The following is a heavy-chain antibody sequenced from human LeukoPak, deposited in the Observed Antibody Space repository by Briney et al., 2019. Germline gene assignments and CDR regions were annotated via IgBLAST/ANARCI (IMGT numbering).Heavy chain of an antibody. Sequence: GASVRVSCKASGYTSTSYGISWVRQAPGQGLEWMGWVSAYNGNTNYAQKLQGRVTMTTDTSTSTAYMELRSLRSDDTAVYYCAREGIAVAGSRSYGMDVWGQGTTVTVSS. CDR3: AREGIAVAGSRSYGMDV. CDR2: VSAYNGNT. V-gene: IGHV1-18*01. D-gene: IGHD6-19*01. CDR1: GYTSTSYG. J-gene: IGHJ6*02.